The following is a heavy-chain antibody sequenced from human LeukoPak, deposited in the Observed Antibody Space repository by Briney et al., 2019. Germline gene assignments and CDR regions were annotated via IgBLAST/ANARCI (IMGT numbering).Heavy chain of an antibody. D-gene: IGHD6-13*01. Sequence: SETLSLTCSVSGGSISNYFWSWIRQPPGKGLECIGFIYYSETTNYNPSFKSRVTISVDTSKNQFSLKLNSVTAADTPVYYCARTTEAHSWRTRYYDYYMDVWGKGTTVTVSS. J-gene: IGHJ6*03. CDR3: ARTTEAHSWRTRYYDYYMDV. CDR1: GGSISNYF. V-gene: IGHV4-59*01. CDR2: IYYSETT.